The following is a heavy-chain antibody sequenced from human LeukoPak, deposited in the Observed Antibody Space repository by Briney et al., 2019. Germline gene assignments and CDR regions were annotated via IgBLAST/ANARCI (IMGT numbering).Heavy chain of an antibody. J-gene: IGHJ6*02. V-gene: IGHV1-8*01. CDR1: GYTFTSYD. CDR2: MNPNSGNT. CDR3: ARAHLTYYYGSGTYYYFFGLDV. Sequence: GASVKVSCKASGYTFTSYDINWVRQATGQGLEWMGWMNPNSGNTGFAQKFQGRVTMTRNSSISTAYMELRSLSSEDTAVYYCARAHLTYYYGSGTYYYFFGLDVWGPRTTVTVSS. D-gene: IGHD3-10*01.